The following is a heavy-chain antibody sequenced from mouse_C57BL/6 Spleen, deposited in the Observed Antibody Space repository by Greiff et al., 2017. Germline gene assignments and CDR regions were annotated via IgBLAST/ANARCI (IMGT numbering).Heavy chain of an antibody. D-gene: IGHD2-4*01. V-gene: IGHV1-26*01. CDR1: GYTFTDYY. CDR2: INPNTGGT. CDR3: AKHPYDYDGSWFAY. J-gene: IGHJ3*01. Sequence: VQLQQSGPELVKPGASVKISCKASGYTFTDYYMNWVKQSHGKGLEWIGDINPNTGGTSYNKKFKGKATLTVDKSSSTAYMELRILTSEDSAVYYCAKHPYDYDGSWFAYLGQGALVTVSA.